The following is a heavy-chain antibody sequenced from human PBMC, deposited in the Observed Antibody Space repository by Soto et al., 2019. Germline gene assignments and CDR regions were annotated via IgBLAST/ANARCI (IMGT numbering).Heavy chain of an antibody. CDR2: INAGNGNT. V-gene: IGHV1-3*01. D-gene: IGHD3-22*01. CDR3: NTDSYITTITVLSDY. Sequence: ASVKVSCKASGYTFTSYAMHWVRQAPGQRLEWMGWINAGNGNTKYSQKFQGRVTITRDTSASTAYMELNSLQTEDTAMYYCNTDSYITTITVLSDYWGHGTLVTVSS. CDR1: GYTFTSYA. J-gene: IGHJ4*01.